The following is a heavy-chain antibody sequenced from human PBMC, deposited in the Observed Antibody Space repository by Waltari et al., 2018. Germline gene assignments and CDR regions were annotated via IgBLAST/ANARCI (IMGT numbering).Heavy chain of an antibody. CDR2: IWFDGSKI. CDR1: GFGFSSFG. J-gene: IGHJ6*03. CDR3: ARCPDEYNYYYMEV. V-gene: IGHV3-33*08. Sequence: QVQLVESGGGVVQPGKSLRLSCAGSGFGFSSFGIHWVRQAPGKGLEWVAIIWFDGSKIYYADSVKGRVTISRDNSRNTVYLQMNSLRPEDSGVYYCARCPDEYNYYYMEVWGRGTTVSVSS.